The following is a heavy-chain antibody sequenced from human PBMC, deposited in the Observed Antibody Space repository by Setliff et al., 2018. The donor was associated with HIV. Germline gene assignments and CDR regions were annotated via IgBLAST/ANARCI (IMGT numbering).Heavy chain of an antibody. CDR2: INHSGST. V-gene: IGHV4-34*01. Sequence: PSETLSLTCAVYGGSFSGYYWSWIRQPPGKGLEWIGEINHSGSTNYNPSLKSRVTISVDTSKNQFSLKLSSVTAADTAVYYCARLVRGGSGHYFDYWGQGKLVTVSS. CDR1: GGSFSGYY. CDR3: ARLVRGGSGHYFDY. D-gene: IGHD3-10*01. J-gene: IGHJ4*02.